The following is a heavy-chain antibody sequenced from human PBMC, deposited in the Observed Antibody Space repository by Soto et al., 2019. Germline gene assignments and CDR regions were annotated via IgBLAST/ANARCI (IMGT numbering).Heavy chain of an antibody. V-gene: IGHV3-66*01. CDR2: IFDDGGT. Sequence: EVQLVESGGGLVQPGGSLRLSCAASGFTVSNNYMTWVRQAPGKGLEWVSVIFDDGGTEYADSVKGRFTISRDNSKNTLFLQMNSLRAEDTAVYFCARDQVGYGGNIAYWGQGTLVTVSS. J-gene: IGHJ4*02. CDR3: ARDQVGYGGNIAY. D-gene: IGHD2-15*01. CDR1: GFTVSNNY.